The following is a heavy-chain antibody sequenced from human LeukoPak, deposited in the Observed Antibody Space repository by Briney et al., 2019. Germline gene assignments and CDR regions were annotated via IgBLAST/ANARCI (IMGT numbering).Heavy chain of an antibody. CDR2: INNNGGNT. CDR1: GFTLSNYA. Sequence: PGGSLRLSCSASGFTLSNYAIHWVRQAPGKGLEYVSTINNNGGNTNYADSVKGRFTISRDNSKNTLYLQMNSLRGDDTAVYYCARGGRAGWSGSYEDSFDIWGQGTMVTVSS. D-gene: IGHD1-26*01. CDR3: ARGGRAGWSGSYEDSFDI. V-gene: IGHV3-64*04. J-gene: IGHJ3*02.